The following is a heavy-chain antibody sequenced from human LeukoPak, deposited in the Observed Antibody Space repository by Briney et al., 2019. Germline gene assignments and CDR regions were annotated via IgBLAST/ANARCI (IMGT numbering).Heavy chain of an antibody. Sequence: ASVKVSCKASGYTFTGYYMHWVRQAPGQGLEWMGWINPNSGGTNYAQKFQGRVTMTRDTSISTAYMELSRLRSDDTAVYYCARGYYDSGSSDAFDIWGQGTMVTVSS. D-gene: IGHD3-10*01. CDR2: INPNSGGT. V-gene: IGHV1-2*02. CDR1: GYTFTGYY. CDR3: ARGYYDSGSSDAFDI. J-gene: IGHJ3*02.